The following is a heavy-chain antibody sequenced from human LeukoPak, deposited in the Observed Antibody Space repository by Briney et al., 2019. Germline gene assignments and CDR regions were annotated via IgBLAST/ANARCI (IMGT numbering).Heavy chain of an antibody. D-gene: IGHD4-17*01. V-gene: IGHV4-4*07. Sequence: SETLSLTCTVSGGSISSYYWSWIRQPAGKGLEWIGRIYTSGSTNYNPSLKSRVTISIDTSKNQFSLKLSSLTAADTAIYYCARGIESYGDYGYWGQGILVTVSS. J-gene: IGHJ4*02. CDR3: ARGIESYGDYGY. CDR1: GGSISSYY. CDR2: IYTSGST.